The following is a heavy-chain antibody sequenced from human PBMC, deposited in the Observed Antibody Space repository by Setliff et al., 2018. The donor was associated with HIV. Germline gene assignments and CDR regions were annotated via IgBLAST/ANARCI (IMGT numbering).Heavy chain of an antibody. D-gene: IGHD6-13*01. Sequence: SETLSLTCAVYGGSFSGYYWSWIRQTPGKGLEWIGEIKHSGNTNYNPSLKSRVTMSVDTSKSQFSLNLNSVTAADTAVYYCVRGPHTSSWYGGYAFDLWGQGTMVTVSS. CDR2: IKHSGNT. CDR3: VRGPHTSSWYGGYAFDL. V-gene: IGHV4-34*01. J-gene: IGHJ3*01. CDR1: GGSFSGYY.